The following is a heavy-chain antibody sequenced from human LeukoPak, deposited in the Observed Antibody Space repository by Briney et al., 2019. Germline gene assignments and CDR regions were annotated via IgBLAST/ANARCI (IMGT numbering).Heavy chain of an antibody. J-gene: IGHJ4*02. Sequence: GGSLRLSCAASGFTFSSYGMHWVRQAPGKGLEWVAVISYDGSNKYYADSVKGRFTISRDNSKNTLYLQMNSLRAEDTAVYYCAKVGLIAVGIDYWGQGTLVTVSS. CDR3: AKVGLIAVGIDY. CDR1: GFTFSSYG. CDR2: ISYDGSNK. D-gene: IGHD6-19*01. V-gene: IGHV3-30*18.